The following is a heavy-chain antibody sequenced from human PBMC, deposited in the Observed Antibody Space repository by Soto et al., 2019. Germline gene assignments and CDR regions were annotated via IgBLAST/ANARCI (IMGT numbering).Heavy chain of an antibody. Sequence: PSETLSLTCTVSGGSISSYYWSWIRQPPGKGLEWIGYIYYSGSTNYNPSLKSRVTISVDTSKNQFSLKLSSVTAADTAVYYCASLDYGRYYFDYWGQGTLVTVSS. CDR2: IYYSGST. J-gene: IGHJ4*02. CDR3: ASLDYGRYYFDY. V-gene: IGHV4-59*08. D-gene: IGHD4-17*01. CDR1: GGSISSYY.